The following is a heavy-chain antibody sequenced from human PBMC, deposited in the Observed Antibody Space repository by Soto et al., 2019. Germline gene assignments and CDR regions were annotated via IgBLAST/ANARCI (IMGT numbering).Heavy chain of an antibody. CDR1: GFTFSSYA. D-gene: IGHD1-26*01. CDR2: ISGSGGST. J-gene: IGHJ4*02. CDR3: ARDLRGSPDY. Sequence: GGSLRLSCAASGFTFSSYAMNWVRQAPGKGLEWVSVISGSGGSTYYADSVKGRFTISRDNSKNTLYLQMNSLRAEDTAVYYCARDLRGSPDYWGQGTRVTVSS. V-gene: IGHV3-23*01.